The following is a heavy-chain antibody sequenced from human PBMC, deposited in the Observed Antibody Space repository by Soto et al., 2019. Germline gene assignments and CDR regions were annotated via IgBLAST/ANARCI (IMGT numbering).Heavy chain of an antibody. D-gene: IGHD1-26*01. V-gene: IGHV1-2*02. Sequence: ASVKVSCKASGYTFSDYYMHWVRQAPGQGLEWMGWINPNSGDTNYAQKFQGRVSMTRDTSISTAYMALSRLRYDDTAIYYCVRLDSGSYYDVFDIWGQGTMVTVSS. CDR1: GYTFSDYY. J-gene: IGHJ3*02. CDR3: VRLDSGSYYDVFDI. CDR2: INPNSGDT.